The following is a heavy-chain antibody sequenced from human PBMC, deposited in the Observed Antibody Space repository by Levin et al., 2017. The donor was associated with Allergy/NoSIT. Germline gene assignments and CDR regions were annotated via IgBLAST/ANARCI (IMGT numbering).Heavy chain of an antibody. Sequence: SQTLSLTCAVSGGSISSSNWWSWVRQPPGKGLEWIGEIYHSGSTNYNPSLKSRVTISVDKSKNQFSLKLSSVTAADTAVYYCTFSVFQWLVFDYWGQGTLVTVSS. J-gene: IGHJ4*02. D-gene: IGHD6-19*01. CDR3: TFSVFQWLVFDY. CDR2: IYHSGST. V-gene: IGHV4-4*02. CDR1: GGSISSSNW.